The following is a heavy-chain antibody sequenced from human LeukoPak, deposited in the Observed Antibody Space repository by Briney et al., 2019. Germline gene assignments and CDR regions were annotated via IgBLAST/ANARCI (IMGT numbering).Heavy chain of an antibody. CDR1: GFNFRDHW. CDR3: AGSFGDVKNF. J-gene: IGHJ4*01. CDR2: IKPDGSEK. Sequence: PGGSLRLSCAGSGFNFRDHWMSWLRQAPGKGPEWVAHIKPDGSEKYYVDSVKGRFIISRDDARNSLSLQMNSLRAEGTAVYYCAGSFGDVKNFWGQGTLVTVSS. D-gene: IGHD3-10*01. V-gene: IGHV3-7*01.